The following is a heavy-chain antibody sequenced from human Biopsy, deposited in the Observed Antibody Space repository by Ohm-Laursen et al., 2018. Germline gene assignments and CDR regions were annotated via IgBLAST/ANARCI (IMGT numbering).Heavy chain of an antibody. J-gene: IGHJ4*02. CDR3: ARGYCTAINCYMLRSSYFDS. CDR1: GFSSKTYW. D-gene: IGHD2-2*02. Sequence: SLRLSCAASGFSSKTYWMNWVRQAPGKGLEWVANIRQDGKEKFYVDSVKGRFTISRDNAKNSLYLQMNSLRAEDTGVYYCARGYCTAINCYMLRSSYFDSWGQGAPVTVSS. V-gene: IGHV3-7*01. CDR2: IRQDGKEK.